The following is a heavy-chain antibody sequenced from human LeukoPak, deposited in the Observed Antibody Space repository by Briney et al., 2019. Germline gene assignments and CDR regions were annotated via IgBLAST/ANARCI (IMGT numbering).Heavy chain of an antibody. CDR3: ARDTTVTSNYGMDV. D-gene: IGHD4-17*01. Sequence: SETLSLTCTVSGGSISSGSYYWSWIRQPAGKGLEWIGRIYTSGSTNYNPSLKSRVTISVDTSKNQFSLKLSSVTAADTAVYYCARDTTVTSNYGMDVWGQGTTVTVSS. CDR2: IYTSGST. CDR1: GGSISSGSYY. V-gene: IGHV4-61*02. J-gene: IGHJ6*02.